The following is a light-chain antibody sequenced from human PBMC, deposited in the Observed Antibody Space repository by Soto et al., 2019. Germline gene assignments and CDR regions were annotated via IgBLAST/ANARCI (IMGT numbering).Light chain of an antibody. CDR1: ALPNQY. Sequence: SYELTQPPSVSVSPGQTARIPCSGDALPNQYISWYQQKQGQAPVLVIFKDTERPSGIPERFSGSKLGTTATLTISGVQAEDEADYYCQSADSSGPYRIFGGGTKVTVL. CDR2: KDT. V-gene: IGLV3-25*03. J-gene: IGLJ2*01. CDR3: QSADSSGPYRI.